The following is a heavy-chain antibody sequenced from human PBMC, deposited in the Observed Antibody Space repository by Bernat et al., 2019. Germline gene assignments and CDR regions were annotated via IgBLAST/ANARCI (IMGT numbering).Heavy chain of an antibody. CDR3: ASTYCSGGSCYSAFDI. V-gene: IGHV3-30*01. Sequence: QVQLVESGGGVVQPGRSLRLSCAASGFTFSSYAMHWVRQAPGKGLEWVAVISYDGSNKYYADSVKGRFTISRDNSKNTLYLQMNSLRAEDTAVYYCASTYCSGGSCYSAFDIWGQGTMVTVSS. D-gene: IGHD2-15*01. CDR2: ISYDGSNK. J-gene: IGHJ3*02. CDR1: GFTFSSYA.